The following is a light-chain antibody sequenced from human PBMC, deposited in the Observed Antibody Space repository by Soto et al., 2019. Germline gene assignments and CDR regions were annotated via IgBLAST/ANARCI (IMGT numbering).Light chain of an antibody. Sequence: EVVLTQSPATLSLSPGERAILSCRASQSVSTYLAWYQQKPGQPPSLLIYSASTRYTGTPAMFSGSGSGTAFTLTSISLGPEDFAVDYSLQRSNGTPYTFGPATKVEIK. CDR2: SAS. CDR1: QSVSTY. CDR3: LQRSNGTPYT. V-gene: IGKV3-11*01. J-gene: IGKJ3*01.